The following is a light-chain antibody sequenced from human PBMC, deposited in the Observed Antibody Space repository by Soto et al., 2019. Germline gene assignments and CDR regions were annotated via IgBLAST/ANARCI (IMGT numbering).Light chain of an antibody. Sequence: DIQMTQPPSSLSASVGDRVTITCRASQISSSYLNWYQQKPGKAPKLLIYAASSLQSGGPSRFSGSGSGTDFTLTISSLQPEDFATYYCQQSYSTPWTFGQGTKVEIK. CDR2: AAS. J-gene: IGKJ1*01. V-gene: IGKV1-39*01. CDR1: QISSSY. CDR3: QQSYSTPWT.